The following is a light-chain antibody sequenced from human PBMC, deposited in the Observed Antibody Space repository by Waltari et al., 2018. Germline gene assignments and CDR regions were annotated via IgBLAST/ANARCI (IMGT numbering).Light chain of an antibody. Sequence: SSELTQDPAVSVALGQTVRITCQGDSLRRYYASWYQQRPGQAPRLVLYGQDNRPSGIPDRFSGATSGDTASLTVTEAQAEDEADYYCHSRDTISTRVCGGGTRLTV. CDR3: HSRDTISTRV. CDR2: GQD. CDR1: SLRRYY. J-gene: IGLJ3*02. V-gene: IGLV3-19*01.